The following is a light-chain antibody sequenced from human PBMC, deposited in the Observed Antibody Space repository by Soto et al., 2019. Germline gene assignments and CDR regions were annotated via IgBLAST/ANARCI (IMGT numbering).Light chain of an antibody. V-gene: IGLV3-21*02. CDR3: QVWDNSSDQYV. Sequence: SYYLTQPPSVSVAPGQTARITCWGNDIGDKNVHWYQQRPGQAPVLVVYDDSDRPSGIPERLSGSNSGNTATLTITRVEAGDEADYYCQVWDNSSDQYVFGTGTKVTVL. J-gene: IGLJ1*01. CDR1: DIGDKN. CDR2: DDS.